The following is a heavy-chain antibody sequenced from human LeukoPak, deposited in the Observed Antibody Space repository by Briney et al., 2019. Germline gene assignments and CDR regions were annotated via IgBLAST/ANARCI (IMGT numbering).Heavy chain of an antibody. D-gene: IGHD6-13*01. Sequence: GSSVKVSCKASGGTFSSYAISWVRQAPGQGLEWMGWIDPNSGGTDYAQKFQGRVTVTRDTSISTAYMELSRLRSDDTAVYYCARDKSSSWYGGVDHWGQGTLVTVSS. CDR2: IDPNSGGT. CDR3: ARDKSSSWYGGVDH. V-gene: IGHV1-2*02. CDR1: GGTFSSYA. J-gene: IGHJ4*02.